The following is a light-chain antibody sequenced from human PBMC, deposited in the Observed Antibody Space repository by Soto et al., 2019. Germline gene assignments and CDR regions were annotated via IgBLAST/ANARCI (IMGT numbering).Light chain of an antibody. J-gene: IGLJ1*01. Sequence: QSALSHPASVSGSPGQSITISCTGTSSDVGSYNLVSWYQQHPGKAPKLMIYEVSKRPSGVSNRFSGSKSGNTASLTISGLQADDEADYYCCSYAGSSTYVFGTGTKVTVL. CDR2: EVS. V-gene: IGLV2-23*02. CDR3: CSYAGSSTYV. CDR1: SSDVGSYNL.